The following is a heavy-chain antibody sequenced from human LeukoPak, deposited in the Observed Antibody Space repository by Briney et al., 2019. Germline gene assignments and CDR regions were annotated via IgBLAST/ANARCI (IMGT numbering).Heavy chain of an antibody. CDR1: GFSFSDYY. CDR3: ARDDGLDVFDV. V-gene: IGHV3-11*05. J-gene: IGHJ3*01. Sequence: GGSLRLSCAASGFSFSDYYMSWIRQAPGKGLEWVSSISSSSSDTKYADSVKGRFTISRDNAKKSLYLQMNSLRAEDTAVYYCARDDGLDVFDVWGQGTAVTVSS. CDR2: ISSSSSDT. D-gene: IGHD2-8*01.